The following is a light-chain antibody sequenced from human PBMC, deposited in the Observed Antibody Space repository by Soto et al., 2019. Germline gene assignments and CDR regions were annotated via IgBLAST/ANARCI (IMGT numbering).Light chain of an antibody. CDR2: EGS. V-gene: IGLV2-23*01. CDR1: SGDVGSYNL. Sequence: QSALTQPASVSGSPGQSITISCTGTSGDVGSYNLVSWYQHHPGKAPKLMIYEGSKRPSGVSNRFSGSKCGSTASLTISGLQAEDEADYYCCSYARSSTYVFGTGTKVTVL. CDR3: CSYARSSTYV. J-gene: IGLJ1*01.